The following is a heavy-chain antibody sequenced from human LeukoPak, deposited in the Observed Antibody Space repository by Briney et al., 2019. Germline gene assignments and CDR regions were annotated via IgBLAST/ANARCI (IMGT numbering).Heavy chain of an antibody. CDR3: ARGRRLGELSLPQHFDY. V-gene: IGHV3-33*08. Sequence: PGGSLRLSCVASGFTFGVYWMSWVRQAPGKGLEWVAVIWYDGSNKYYADSVKGRFTISRDNSKNTLYLQMNSLRAEDTAVYYCARGRRLGELSLPQHFDYWGQGTLVTVSS. D-gene: IGHD3-16*02. CDR1: GFTFGVYW. J-gene: IGHJ4*02. CDR2: IWYDGSNK.